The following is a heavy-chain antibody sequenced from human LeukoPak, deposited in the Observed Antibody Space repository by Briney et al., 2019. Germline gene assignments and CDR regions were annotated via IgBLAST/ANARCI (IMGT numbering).Heavy chain of an antibody. CDR3: SRGLHDYGDSNYYFDQ. Sequence: GGSLRLSCIASGFTFGDDAWSWFRQAPGKGLEFIAFIRKKGYSETTDYAASVRGRFTVSRDDAISVAYLQMNSLQTEDTALYYCSRGLHDYGDSNYYFDQWGRGTLVIVSS. V-gene: IGHV3-49*03. CDR2: IRKKGYSETT. D-gene: IGHD4-17*01. CDR1: GFTFGDDA. J-gene: IGHJ4*02.